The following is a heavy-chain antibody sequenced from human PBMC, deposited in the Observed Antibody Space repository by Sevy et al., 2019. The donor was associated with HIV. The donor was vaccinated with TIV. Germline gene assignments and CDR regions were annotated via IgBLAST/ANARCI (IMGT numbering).Heavy chain of an antibody. D-gene: IGHD5-18*01. Sequence: SETLSLTCTVSGASISTYYWSWIRQPPGKGLEWIGYIYYSGSTNYNPSLKSRVTISVDTSKNQFSLKLSSVTAADTAVYYCASGQYSYGYWREFDYWGQGTLVTVSS. CDR1: GASISTYY. J-gene: IGHJ4*02. V-gene: IGHV4-59*01. CDR3: ASGQYSYGYWREFDY. CDR2: IYYSGST.